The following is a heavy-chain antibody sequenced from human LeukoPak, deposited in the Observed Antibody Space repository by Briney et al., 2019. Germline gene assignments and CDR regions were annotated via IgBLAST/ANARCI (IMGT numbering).Heavy chain of an antibody. J-gene: IGHJ4*02. CDR3: ARSPEIVATIADFDY. D-gene: IGHD5-12*01. CDR2: IYYSGST. V-gene: IGHV4-39*07. CDR1: GGSISSSTYY. Sequence: SETLSLTCTVSGGSISSSTYYWGWIRQPPGKGLEWIGSIYYSGSTNYNPSLKSRVTISVDTSKNQFSLKLSSVTAADTAVYYCARSPEIVATIADFDYWGQGTLVTVSS.